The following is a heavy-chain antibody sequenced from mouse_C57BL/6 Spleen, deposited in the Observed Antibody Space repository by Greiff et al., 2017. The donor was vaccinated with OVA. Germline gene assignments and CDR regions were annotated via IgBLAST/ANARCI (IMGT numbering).Heavy chain of an antibody. J-gene: IGHJ3*01. Sequence: VQLQQSGAELVKPGASVKLSCKASGYTFTSYWMQWVKQRPGQGLEWIGEIDPSDSYTNYNQKFKGKATLTADTSSSTAYLQLSSLTYDDSAVYYCARAEKGFAYWGKGTLVTVSA. V-gene: IGHV1-50*01. CDR1: GYTFTSYW. CDR2: IDPSDSYT. CDR3: ARAEKGFAY.